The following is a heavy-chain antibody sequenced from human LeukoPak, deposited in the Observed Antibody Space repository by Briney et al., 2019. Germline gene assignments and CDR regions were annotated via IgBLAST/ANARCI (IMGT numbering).Heavy chain of an antibody. V-gene: IGHV4-34*01. D-gene: IGHD6-13*01. CDR3: ARVNTGSSWYQVQPPER. CDR1: GGSFSGCY. Sequence: SETLSLTCAVYGGSFSGCYWSWIRQPPGKGLEWIGEINHSGSTNYNPSLKSRVTISVDTSKNQFSLKLSSVTAADTAVYYCARVNTGSSWYQVQPPERWGQGTLVTVSS. CDR2: INHSGST. J-gene: IGHJ4*02.